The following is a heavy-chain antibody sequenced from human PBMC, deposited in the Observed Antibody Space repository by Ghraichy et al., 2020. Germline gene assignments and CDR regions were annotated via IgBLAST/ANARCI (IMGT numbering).Heavy chain of an antibody. CDR2: IYSGGST. J-gene: IGHJ3*01. CDR3: ARGLPYSSSWDAFDV. CDR1: GFTVSSNY. D-gene: IGHD6-13*01. Sequence: GGSLRLSCAASGFTVSSNYMSWVRQAPGKGLEWVSVIYSGGSTYYADSVKGRFTISRDNSKNTLYLQMNSLRAEDTAVYHCARGLPYSSSWDAFDVWGQGTMVTVSS. V-gene: IGHV3-53*01.